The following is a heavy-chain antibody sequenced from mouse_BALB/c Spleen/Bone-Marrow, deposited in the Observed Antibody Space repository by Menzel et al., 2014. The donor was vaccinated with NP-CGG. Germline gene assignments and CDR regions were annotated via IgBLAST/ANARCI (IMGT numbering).Heavy chain of an antibody. D-gene: IGHD2-3*01. CDR2: IDPANGKT. V-gene: IGHV14-3*02. CDR3: ARGHGYYVGYYFDN. J-gene: IGHJ2*01. CDR1: GFNIKDTY. Sequence: VQLQQSGAEPVKPGASVKLSCTASGFNIKDTYMHWVKQRPEQGLEWIGRIDPANGKTKYDPKFQGKATITADTSSNTAYLQLSSLTSEDTSVYYCARGHGYYVGYYFDNWGQGTPLTVSS.